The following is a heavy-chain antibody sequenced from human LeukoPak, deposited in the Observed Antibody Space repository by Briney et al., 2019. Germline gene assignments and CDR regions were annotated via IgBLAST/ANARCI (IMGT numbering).Heavy chain of an antibody. CDR2: IIPIFGTA. CDR3: ARTERENSSGYSYAFDI. Sequence: ASVKVSCKASGGTFSSYAISWVRQAPGQGLEWMGGIIPIFGTANYAQKFQGRVTITADESTSTAYMELSSLRSEDTAVYYCARTERENSSGYSYAFDIWGQGTMVTVSS. V-gene: IGHV1-69*13. J-gene: IGHJ3*02. CDR1: GGTFSSYA. D-gene: IGHD3-22*01.